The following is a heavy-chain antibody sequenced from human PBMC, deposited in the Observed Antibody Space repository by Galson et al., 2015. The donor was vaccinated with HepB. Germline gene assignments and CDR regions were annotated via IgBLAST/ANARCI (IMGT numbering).Heavy chain of an antibody. V-gene: IGHV1-18*04. CDR1: GYTFTSYG. J-gene: IGHJ6*02. CDR3: ARDLGFSITIFGVVSYGMDV. Sequence: SVKVSCKASGYTFTSYGISWVRQAPGQGLEWMGWISAYNGNTNYAQKLQGRVTMTTDTSTSTAYMELRSLRSDDTAVYYCARDLGFSITIFGVVSYGMDVWGQGTTVTVSS. D-gene: IGHD3-3*01. CDR2: ISAYNGNT.